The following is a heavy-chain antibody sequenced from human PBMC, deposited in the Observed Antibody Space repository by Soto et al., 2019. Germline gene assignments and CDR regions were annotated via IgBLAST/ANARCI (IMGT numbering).Heavy chain of an antibody. CDR2: ISNDGGRK. J-gene: IGHJ4*02. D-gene: IGHD2-8*02. CDR3: AKDRTNTWSIDY. Sequence: GGSLRLSCATSGFTFSGAGMHWVRQAPGKGLEWVTSISNDGGRKYYIDSVKGRFTISRDNSKNTLYLQMDSLRAEDMALYYCAKDRTNTWSIDYWGQGTLVTVSS. V-gene: IGHV3-30*18. CDR1: GFTFSGAG.